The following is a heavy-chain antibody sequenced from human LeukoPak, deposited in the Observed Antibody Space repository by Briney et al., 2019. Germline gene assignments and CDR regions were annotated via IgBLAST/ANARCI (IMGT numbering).Heavy chain of an antibody. V-gene: IGHV4-61*02. J-gene: IGHJ5*02. CDR2: IYTSGST. D-gene: IGHD2-21*02. CDR1: GGSISSGSYY. Sequence: SETLSLTCTVSGGSISSGSYYWNWIRQPAGKGLEWIGRIYTSGSTNYNPSPKSRVTISVDTSKNQFSLKLSSVTAADTAVYYCSRVYCGGDCYQFDPWGQGTLVTVSS. CDR3: SRVYCGGDCYQFDP.